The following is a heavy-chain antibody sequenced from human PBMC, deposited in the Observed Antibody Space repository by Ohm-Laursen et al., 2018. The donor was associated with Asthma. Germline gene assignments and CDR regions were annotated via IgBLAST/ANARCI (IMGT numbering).Heavy chain of an antibody. Sequence: ASVKASCKASGYTFTTYYMHWVRQAPGQGLEWMGIINPSGGSTSYAQKFQGRVTMTRNTSISTAYMELSSLRSEDTAVYYCAKAFDIWGQGTMVTVSS. J-gene: IGHJ3*02. CDR1: GYTFTTYY. CDR3: AKAFDI. CDR2: INPSGGST. V-gene: IGHV1-46*01.